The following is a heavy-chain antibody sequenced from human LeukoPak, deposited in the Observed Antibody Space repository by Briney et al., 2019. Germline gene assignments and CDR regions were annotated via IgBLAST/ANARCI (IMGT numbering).Heavy chain of an antibody. V-gene: IGHV4-34*01. J-gene: IGHJ4*02. CDR3: ARVALWFGETYDY. D-gene: IGHD3-10*01. CDR1: GGSFSGYY. CDR2: INHSGST. Sequence: KPSETLSLTCAVYGGSFSGYYWSWIRQPPGKGLEWIGEINHSGSTNYNPSLKSRVTISVDTSKNQFSLKLSSGTAADTAVYYCARVALWFGETYDYWGQGTLVTVSS.